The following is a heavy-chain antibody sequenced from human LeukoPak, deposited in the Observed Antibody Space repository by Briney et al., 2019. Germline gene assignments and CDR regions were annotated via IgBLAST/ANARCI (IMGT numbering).Heavy chain of an antibody. CDR1: GYTLTELS. V-gene: IGHV1-24*01. CDR3: TSALGRDTDVAYY. D-gene: IGHD5-18*01. J-gene: IGHJ4*02. CDR2: FDPEDGET. Sequence: GASVKVSCKVSGYTLTELSMHWVRQAPGKGLEWMGGFDPEDGETIYAQKFQGRVTMTEDTSTDTAYMELSSLRSEDTAIYYCTSALGRDTDVAYYWGQGTLVTVSS.